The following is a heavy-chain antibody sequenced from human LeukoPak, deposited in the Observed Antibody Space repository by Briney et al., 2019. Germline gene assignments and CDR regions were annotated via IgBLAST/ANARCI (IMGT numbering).Heavy chain of an antibody. CDR2: ISYDGSNK. CDR1: GFTFSSYT. J-gene: IGHJ4*02. D-gene: IGHD2-2*01. Sequence: GGSLRLSCVASGFTFSSYTMHWVRQAPGKGLEWVASISYDGSNKYNADSVKDRFTISRDNSKNTLYLQMNSLRAEDTAVYYCARMAVVPAAIDYWGQGTLVTVSS. CDR3: ARMAVVPAAIDY. V-gene: IGHV3-30-3*01.